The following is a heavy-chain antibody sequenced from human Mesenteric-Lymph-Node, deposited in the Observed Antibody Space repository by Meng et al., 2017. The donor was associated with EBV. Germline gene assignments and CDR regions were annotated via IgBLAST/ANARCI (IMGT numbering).Heavy chain of an antibody. J-gene: IGHJ4*02. CDR2: IFYSGST. CDR1: GGSLTSSSYS. Sequence: QLQLRASVRGLGEPSETLSPTCTVSGGSLTSSSYSWGWIRQPPGKGLEWIGSIFYSGSTYYNPSLESRVTISVDTSRNQFSLKLTSVTAADTAVYYCAGPDYGNNWGRFDYWGQGTLVTVSS. D-gene: IGHD4-17*01. V-gene: IGHV4-39*07. CDR3: AGPDYGNNWGRFDY.